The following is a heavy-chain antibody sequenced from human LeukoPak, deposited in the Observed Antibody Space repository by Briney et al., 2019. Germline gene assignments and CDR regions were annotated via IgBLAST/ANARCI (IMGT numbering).Heavy chain of an antibody. J-gene: IGHJ4*02. CDR1: GFTFSTYA. CDR2: ISSNGGKT. V-gene: IGHV3-64D*06. D-gene: IGHD3-9*01. CDR3: VKPFFDILTGYYQLNDY. Sequence: PGGSLRLSCSASGFTFSTYAMHWVRQAPGKELEYVSDISSNGGKTDYVDSVKGRFTISRDNSKNTLYLQMSSLRAEDTAVYYCVKPFFDILTGYYQLNDYWGQGTLVTVSS.